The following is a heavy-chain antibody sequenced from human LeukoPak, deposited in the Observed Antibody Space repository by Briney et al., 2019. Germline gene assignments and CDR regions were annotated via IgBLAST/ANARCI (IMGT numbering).Heavy chain of an antibody. V-gene: IGHV3-30*18. J-gene: IGHJ6*02. CDR3: AKDLRGRPYYYYYGMDV. D-gene: IGHD5/OR15-5a*01. CDR1: GFTFSGYG. CDR2: ISYDGSNK. Sequence: GGSLRLSCAASGFTFSGYGMHWVRQAPGKGLEWVAVISYDGSNKYYADSVKGRFTISRDNSKNTLYLQMNSLRAEDTAVYYCAKDLRGRPYYYYYGMDVWGQGTTVTVSS.